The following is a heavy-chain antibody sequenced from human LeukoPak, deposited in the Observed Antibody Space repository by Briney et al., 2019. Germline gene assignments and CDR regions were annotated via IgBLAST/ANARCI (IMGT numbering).Heavy chain of an antibody. V-gene: IGHV1-69*04. D-gene: IGHD3-16*02. CDR3: ASEVDTFGGVIVQYYFDY. CDR1: GGTFSSYA. J-gene: IGHJ4*02. CDR2: IIPILGIA. Sequence: SVKVPCKASGGTFSSYAISWVRQAPGQGLEWMGRIIPILGIANYAQKFQGRVTITADKSTSTAYMELSSLRSEDTAVYYCASEVDTFGGVIVQYYFDYWGQGTLVTVSS.